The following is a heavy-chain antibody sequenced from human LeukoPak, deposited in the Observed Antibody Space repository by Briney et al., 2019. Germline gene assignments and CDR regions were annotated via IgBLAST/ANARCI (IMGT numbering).Heavy chain of an antibody. CDR2: ISPSNSTI. CDR3: AFDTTPWPEDAFDI. V-gene: IGHV3-48*01. D-gene: IGHD1-14*01. Sequence: GGSLRLSCAASGFTFSSHSMNWVRQTPGKGLEWVSYISPSNSTIYYADSVQGRFSISRDNAKNSLYLQMNSLRAEDSAVYYCAFDTTPWPEDAFDIWGQGTMVTVSS. J-gene: IGHJ3*02. CDR1: GFTFSSHS.